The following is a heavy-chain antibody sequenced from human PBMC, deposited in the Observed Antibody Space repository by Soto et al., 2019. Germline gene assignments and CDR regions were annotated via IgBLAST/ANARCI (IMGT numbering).Heavy chain of an antibody. CDR2: IGTAGDT. V-gene: IGHV3-13*01. CDR3: AKSQEIGTHFFDS. CDR1: GFTFSGFD. J-gene: IGHJ4*02. D-gene: IGHD6-13*01. Sequence: PGGSLRLSCEASGFTFSGFDMHWVRQPTGKGLEWVSSIGTAGDTHYAVSVKGRFTISRDNAKNSLSLQMNSLRAGDMAVYFCAKSQEIGTHFFDSWGQGTQVTASS.